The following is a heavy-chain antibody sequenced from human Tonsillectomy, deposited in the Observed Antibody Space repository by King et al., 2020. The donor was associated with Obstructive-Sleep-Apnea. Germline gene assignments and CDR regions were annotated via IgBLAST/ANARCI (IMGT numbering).Heavy chain of an antibody. Sequence: QLQESGPGLVKPSETLSLTCTVSGGSISSSSYYWGWIRQPPGKGLEWIGSIYYSGSTYYNPSLKSRVTISVDTSKNQFSLKLSSVTAADTAVYYCSRGGYSYVSGTLDYWGQGTLVTVSS. V-gene: IGHV4-39*07. J-gene: IGHJ4*02. CDR1: GGSISSSSYY. D-gene: IGHD5-18*01. CDR3: SRGGYSYVSGTLDY. CDR2: IYYSGST.